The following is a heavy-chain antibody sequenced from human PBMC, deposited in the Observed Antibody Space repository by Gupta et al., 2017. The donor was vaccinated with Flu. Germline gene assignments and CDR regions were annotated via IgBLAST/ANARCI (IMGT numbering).Heavy chain of an antibody. CDR1: GFTFSNYG. Sequence: EVQLVESGGGLVKPGGSLRISCAASGFTFSNYGMNWVRQAPGKGLEWVSSISSRSRYIYYADSVKGRFTISRDNAKNLLLLQMSSLRAEDTAVYYCARDLAIHDNSVYLPHHWGQGTLVTVSS. CDR3: ARDLAIHDNSVYLPHH. D-gene: IGHD3-22*01. V-gene: IGHV3-21*01. J-gene: IGHJ4*02. CDR2: ISSRSRYI.